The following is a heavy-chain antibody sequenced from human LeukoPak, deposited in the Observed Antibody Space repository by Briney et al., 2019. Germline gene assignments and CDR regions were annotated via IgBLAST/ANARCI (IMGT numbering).Heavy chain of an antibody. CDR2: ISHDGDNT. CDR1: GFAFGSYA. D-gene: IGHD3-22*01. V-gene: IGHV3-30-3*01. Sequence: GGSLRLSCEASGFAFGSYAMHWVRQAPGRGLEWVAVISHDGDNTNSGESVRGRFTISRDNAKNTLYLQMNSLRAEDTAVYYCARAEDYYDSSGEIGSFDIWGQGTMVTVSS. J-gene: IGHJ3*02. CDR3: ARAEDYYDSSGEIGSFDI.